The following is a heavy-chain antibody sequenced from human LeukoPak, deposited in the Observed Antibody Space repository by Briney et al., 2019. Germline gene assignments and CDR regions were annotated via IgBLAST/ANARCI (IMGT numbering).Heavy chain of an antibody. V-gene: IGHV3-21*04. CDR3: ARVFYDFWSGYPTIYFDY. Sequence: RGSLRLSCAASGFTFSSYIMNWVRPAPGKGLEWVSPISCCSSYIYYQDSVKVRFTISRDNDKNSLYLQMNSLRAEDTAVYYCARVFYDFWSGYPTIYFDYWGQGTLVTVSS. J-gene: IGHJ4*02. D-gene: IGHD3-3*01. CDR1: GFTFSSYI. CDR2: ISCCSSYI.